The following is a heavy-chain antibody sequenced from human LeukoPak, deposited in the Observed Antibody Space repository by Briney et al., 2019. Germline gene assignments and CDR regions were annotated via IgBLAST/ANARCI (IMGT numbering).Heavy chain of an antibody. Sequence: GGSLRLSCAASGFTFSSYSMNWVRQAPGKGLEWVSSISSSSSYIYYVDSVKGRFTISRDNAKNTLYLQMNSLRAEDTAVYYCARESPTIAAAGYYYYGMDVWGQGTTVTVSS. J-gene: IGHJ6*02. CDR1: GFTFSSYS. D-gene: IGHD6-13*01. CDR2: ISSSSSYI. CDR3: ARESPTIAAAGYYYYGMDV. V-gene: IGHV3-21*01.